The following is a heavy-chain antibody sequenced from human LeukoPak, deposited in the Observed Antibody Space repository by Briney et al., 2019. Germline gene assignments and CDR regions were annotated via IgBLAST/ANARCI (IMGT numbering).Heavy chain of an antibody. CDR3: ASIYEYSSSAALFDY. D-gene: IGHD6-6*01. V-gene: IGHV1-2*02. Sequence: ASVKVSCKASGYPFTSYYIHWVRQAPGQGLDWMGIIAPSTSTTTYAQKFQGRVTMTRDTSISTAYMELSRLRSDDTAVYYCASIYEYSSSAALFDYWGQGTLVTVSS. CDR2: IAPSTSTT. CDR1: GYPFTSYY. J-gene: IGHJ4*02.